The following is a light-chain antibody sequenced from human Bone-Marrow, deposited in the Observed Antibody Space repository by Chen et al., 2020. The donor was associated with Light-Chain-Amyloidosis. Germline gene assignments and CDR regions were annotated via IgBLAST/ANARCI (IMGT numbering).Light chain of an antibody. CDR1: QFNTNP. CDR3: QQYYTTPWT. Sequence: DIQMTQSPSSLSASVGDRVTITCRASQFNTNPVAWYQQKPGKAPKLLLYAASRLQSGVPSRFSGSESGTEYTLTISSLQPEDFATYYCQQYYTTPWTSGQGTKVEIK. J-gene: IGKJ1*01. CDR2: AAS. V-gene: IGKV1-NL1*01.